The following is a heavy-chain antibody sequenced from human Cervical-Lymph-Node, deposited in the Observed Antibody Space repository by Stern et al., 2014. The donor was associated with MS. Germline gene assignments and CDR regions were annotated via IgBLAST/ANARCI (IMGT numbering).Heavy chain of an antibody. Sequence: QVQLGQSGPGLVKPSETLSLTCTVSGDSISRRSYYWSWIRQPPGKGLEWIGFIYYGGSTKYNPSLNSRVTILQDSSKNQISLKLNSVTAADSAVYYCARDGYSSTEYYLEYWGQGILVTVSS. J-gene: IGHJ4*02. V-gene: IGHV4-61*01. CDR1: GDSISRRSYY. CDR3: ARDGYSSTEYYLEY. D-gene: IGHD2-2*01. CDR2: IYYGGST.